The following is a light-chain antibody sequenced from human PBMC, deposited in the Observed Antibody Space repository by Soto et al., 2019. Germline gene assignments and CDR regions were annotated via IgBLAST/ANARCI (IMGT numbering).Light chain of an antibody. CDR1: QSISTNY. Sequence: EIVLTQSPGTLSLSPGERATLSCRASQSISTNYLAWYQQKPGQAPRLFIYGASSRATGTPDRFSGSGSGTDFTLTISRLEPEDFAVYYCQQYGSSPRTFGQGTKVDIK. CDR3: QQYGSSPRT. V-gene: IGKV3-20*01. J-gene: IGKJ1*01. CDR2: GAS.